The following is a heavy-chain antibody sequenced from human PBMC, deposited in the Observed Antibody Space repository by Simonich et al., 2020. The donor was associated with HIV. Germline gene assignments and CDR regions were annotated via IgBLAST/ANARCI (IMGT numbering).Heavy chain of an antibody. D-gene: IGHD3-22*01. CDR3: AFLGGYDSSGFDAFDI. V-gene: IGHV1-2*02. J-gene: IGHJ3*02. Sequence: QVQLVQSGAEVKKPGASVKVSCKASGYTFTVYYMHWVRQAPGQGLEWMGWINPNSGGTNYEQKFQGRVTMTRDTSISTAYMELSRLRSDDTAVYYCAFLGGYDSSGFDAFDIWGQGTMVSVSS. CDR1: GYTFTVYY. CDR2: INPNSGGT.